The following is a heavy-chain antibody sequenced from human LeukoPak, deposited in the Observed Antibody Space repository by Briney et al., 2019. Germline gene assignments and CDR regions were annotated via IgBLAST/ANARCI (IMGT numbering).Heavy chain of an antibody. CDR3: AREKGLTTVTNWFDP. CDR2: INPSGGST. CDR1: GYTFTSYY. D-gene: IGHD4-17*01. V-gene: IGHV1-46*01. J-gene: IGHJ5*02. Sequence: ASVKVSCKASGYTFTSYYMHWVRQAPGQGLEWMGIINPSGGSTSYAQKFQGRVTMTRDMSTSTVYMELSSLRSEDTAVYYCAREKGLTTVTNWFDPWGQGTLVTVSS.